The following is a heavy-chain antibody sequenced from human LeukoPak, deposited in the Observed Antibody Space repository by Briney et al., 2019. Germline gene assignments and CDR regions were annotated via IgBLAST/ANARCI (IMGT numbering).Heavy chain of an antibody. CDR2: INPNSGGT. D-gene: IGHD2-2*01. Sequence: ASVKVSCKASGYTFTGYYMHWVRQAPGQGLEWMGWINPNSGGTNYAQKFQGRVTMTRDTSIGTAYMELSRLRSDDTAVYYCARLTTYCSSTSCYDPEKYFDYWGQGTLVTVSS. V-gene: IGHV1-2*02. CDR1: GYTFTGYY. J-gene: IGHJ4*02. CDR3: ARLTTYCSSTSCYDPEKYFDY.